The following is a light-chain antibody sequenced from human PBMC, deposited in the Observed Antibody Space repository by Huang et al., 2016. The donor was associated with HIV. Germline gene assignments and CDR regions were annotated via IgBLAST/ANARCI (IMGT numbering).Light chain of an antibody. CDR3: QQCYTPPYT. CDR2: CAS. J-gene: IGKJ2*01. Sequence: DIVMTQSPDSLSLSLGERAIINCRSSQSLLYKSNNKNFLTWYQQKPGQPPKLRIYCASTREDGGPDRFSGSGSATDFNLTISGLQAEDVAVYYCQQCYTPPYTFGQGTTVEI. CDR1: QSLLYKSNNKNF. V-gene: IGKV4-1*01.